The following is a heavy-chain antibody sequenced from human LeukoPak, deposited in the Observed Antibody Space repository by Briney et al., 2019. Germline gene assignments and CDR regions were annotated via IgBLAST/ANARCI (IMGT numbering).Heavy chain of an antibody. CDR1: GFTFNTYA. CDR3: ARDEAAAGRPLDY. CDR2: ISYDGSSK. Sequence: GGSLRLSCAASGFTFNTYAMHWVRQAPGKGLEWVAVISYDGSSKKYEDSVKGRFTISRDNSRNTLYLEMNSLRAEDTAVYYCARDEAAAGRPLDYWGQGTLVTVSS. V-gene: IGHV3-30-3*01. D-gene: IGHD6-13*01. J-gene: IGHJ4*02.